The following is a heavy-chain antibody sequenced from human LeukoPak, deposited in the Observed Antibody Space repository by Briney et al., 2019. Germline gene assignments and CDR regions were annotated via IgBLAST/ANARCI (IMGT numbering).Heavy chain of an antibody. J-gene: IGHJ4*02. D-gene: IGHD3-3*01. CDR1: GITFSTTW. CDR2: IMPDGSEK. Sequence: PGGSLRLSCEVSGITFSTTWVTWVRQAPGKGLEWVANIMPDGSEKYYMDSVKGRFTISRDNSKNTLYLQMNSLRAEDTAVYYCAKDPYYDFWSGNPPDYWGQGTLVTVSS. CDR3: AKDPYYDFWSGNPPDY. V-gene: IGHV3-7*03.